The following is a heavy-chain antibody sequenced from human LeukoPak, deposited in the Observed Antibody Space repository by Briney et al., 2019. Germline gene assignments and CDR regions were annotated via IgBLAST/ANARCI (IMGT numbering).Heavy chain of an antibody. CDR2: ISGSGGST. CDR3: ARETIAAAGKGFDP. D-gene: IGHD6-13*01. Sequence: LAGGSLRLSCAASGFTFSSYAMSWVRQAPGKGLEWVSAISGSGGSTYYADSVKGRFTISRDNSKNTLYLQMNSLRAEDTAVYYCARETIAAAGKGFDPWGQGTLVTVSS. CDR1: GFTFSSYA. J-gene: IGHJ5*02. V-gene: IGHV3-23*01.